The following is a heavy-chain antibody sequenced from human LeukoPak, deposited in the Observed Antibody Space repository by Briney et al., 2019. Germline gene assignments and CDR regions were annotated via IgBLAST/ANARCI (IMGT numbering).Heavy chain of an antibody. J-gene: IGHJ4*02. CDR3: ARSYYDSSGYLDY. D-gene: IGHD3-22*01. CDR1: GGTFSSYA. CDR2: IIPILGIA. V-gene: IGHV1-69*04. Sequence: SVKVSCKASGGTFSSYAISWVRQAPGQGLEWMGRIIPILGIANYAQKFQGRVTITADKSTSTAYMELSSLRSEDTAVYYCARSYYDSSGYLDYWGQGTLVTVSS.